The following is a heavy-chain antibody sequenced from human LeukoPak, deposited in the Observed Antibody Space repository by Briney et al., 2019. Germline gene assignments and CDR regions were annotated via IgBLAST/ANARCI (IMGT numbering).Heavy chain of an antibody. J-gene: IGHJ4*02. Sequence: ASVKVSCKASGYTFTGYYMHWVRQAPGQGLEWMGRINPNCGGTNYAQKFQGRVTMTRDTSISTAYMELSRLRSDDTAVYYCARDSYYDSSGETSLDDYWGQGTLVTVSS. CDR3: ARDSYYDSSGETSLDDY. CDR1: GYTFTGYY. CDR2: INPNCGGT. V-gene: IGHV1-2*06. D-gene: IGHD3-22*01.